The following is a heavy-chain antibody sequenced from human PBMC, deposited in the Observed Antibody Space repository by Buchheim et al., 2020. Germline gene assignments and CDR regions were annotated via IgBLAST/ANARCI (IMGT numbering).Heavy chain of an antibody. V-gene: IGHV3-48*03. CDR1: GFTFSSYE. D-gene: IGHD3-22*01. CDR2: ISSSGSTI. J-gene: IGHJ4*02. Sequence: EVQLVESGGGLVQPGGSLRLSCAASGFTFSSYEMNWVRQAPGKGLEWVSYISSSGSTIYYADSVKGRFTISRDNAKNSLYLQMNSLRAEDTAVYYCAREAFDYDSSEDYFDYWGQGTL. CDR3: AREAFDYDSSEDYFDY.